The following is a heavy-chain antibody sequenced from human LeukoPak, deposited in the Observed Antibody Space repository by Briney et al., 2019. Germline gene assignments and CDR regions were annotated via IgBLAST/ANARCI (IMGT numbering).Heavy chain of an antibody. CDR3: ATDRPYTYYYDSSGYFYAFDI. J-gene: IGHJ3*02. V-gene: IGHV1-24*01. CDR1: GYTLTELS. D-gene: IGHD3-22*01. Sequence: ASVKVSCKVSGYTLTELSMHWVRQAPGKGLEWMGGFDPEDGETIYAQKFQGRVTMTEDTSTDTAYMELSSLRSEDTAVYYCATDRPYTYYYDSSGYFYAFDIWGQGTMVTVSS. CDR2: FDPEDGET.